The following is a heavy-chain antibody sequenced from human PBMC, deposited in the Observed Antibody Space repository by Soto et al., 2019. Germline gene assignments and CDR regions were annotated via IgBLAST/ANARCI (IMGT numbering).Heavy chain of an antibody. J-gene: IGHJ3*02. D-gene: IGHD4-17*01. CDR2: ISGSGGST. CDR1: GFTFSSYA. V-gene: IGHV3-23*01. CDR3: AKRTRLTPDPYCDYADGAAFDI. Sequence: EVQLLESGGGLVQPGGSLRLSCAASGFTFSSYAMSWVRQAPGKGLEWVSAISGSGGSTYYADSVKVRFTISRDNSKNTLYLQMDSLRAEDTAVYYCAKRTRLTPDPYCDYADGAAFDIWGQGTMVTVSS.